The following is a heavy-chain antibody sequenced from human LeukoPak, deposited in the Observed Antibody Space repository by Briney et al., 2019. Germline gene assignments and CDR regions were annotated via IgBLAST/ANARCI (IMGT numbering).Heavy chain of an antibody. V-gene: IGHV3-23*01. D-gene: IGHD3-22*01. CDR1: GFTFSDYA. CDR2: ISGSGGST. CDR3: AKYDYYDSSGYYGSFSDH. J-gene: IGHJ4*02. Sequence: GGPLRLSCAASGFTFSDYAMSWVRQAPGKGLEWVSAISGSGGSTYYADSVKGRFTISRDNSKNTLYLQMNSLRAEDTAVYYCAKYDYYDSSGYYGSFSDHWGQGTLVTVSS.